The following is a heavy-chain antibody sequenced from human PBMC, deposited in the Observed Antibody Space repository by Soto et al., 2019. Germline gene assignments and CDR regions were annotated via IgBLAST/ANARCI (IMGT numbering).Heavy chain of an antibody. D-gene: IGHD2-15*01. V-gene: IGHV4-31*03. CDR2: IYYSGST. CDR3: ERRAGGKGRLELQH. Sequence: QVQLQESGPGLVKPSQTLSLTCTVSGGSISSGGYYWSWIRQHPGKGLEWIGYIYYSGSTYYKPSIKSRLTIPVDTAKNQFCLKRSSVTAADTAGYYCERRAGGKGRLELQHWGQGTLVTVSS. CDR1: GGSISSGGYY. J-gene: IGHJ1*01.